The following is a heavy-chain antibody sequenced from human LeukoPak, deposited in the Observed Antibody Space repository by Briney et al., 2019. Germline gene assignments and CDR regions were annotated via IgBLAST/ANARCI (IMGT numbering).Heavy chain of an antibody. J-gene: IGHJ5*01. CDR3: ARDKYCSNSYCPASWFDY. V-gene: IGHV3-7*01. CDR2: IKQDGSER. D-gene: IGHD2-15*01. CDR1: GFTFSSYW. Sequence: PGGSLRLSCAASGFTFSSYWMSWVRQAPGKGLEWVANIKQDGSERHYVDSVKGRFTISRDNTENSLHLQMNSLRVEDTAIYYCARDKYCSNSYCPASWFDYWGQGTLVTVSS.